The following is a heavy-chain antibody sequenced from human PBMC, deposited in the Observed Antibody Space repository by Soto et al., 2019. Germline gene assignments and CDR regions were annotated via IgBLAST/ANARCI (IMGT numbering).Heavy chain of an antibody. CDR2: INSDGSST. Sequence: EVQLVESGGGLVQPGGSLRLSCAASGFTFSSYWMHWVRQAPGKGLVWVSRINSDGSSTSYADSVKGRFTISRDNAKNTLYLQLNSLRGADTAVYYCARGGCSSTSCYYYYYGMDVWGQGTTVTVSS. CDR3: ARGGCSSTSCYYYYYGMDV. V-gene: IGHV3-74*01. D-gene: IGHD2-2*01. J-gene: IGHJ6*02. CDR1: GFTFSSYW.